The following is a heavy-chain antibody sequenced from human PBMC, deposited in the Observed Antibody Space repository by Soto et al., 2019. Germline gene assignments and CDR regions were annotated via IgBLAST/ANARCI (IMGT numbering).Heavy chain of an antibody. CDR1: GGSISSYY. D-gene: IGHD2-2*01. V-gene: IGHV4-59*01. Sequence: SETMSLTCTVSGGSISSYYWSWILQPPGKGLEWIGYIYYSGSTNYNPSLKSRVTISVDTSKNQFSLKLSSVTAADTAVYYCARAGIVVVPAAIGWFDPWGQGTLVTVSS. J-gene: IGHJ5*02. CDR2: IYYSGST. CDR3: ARAGIVVVPAAIGWFDP.